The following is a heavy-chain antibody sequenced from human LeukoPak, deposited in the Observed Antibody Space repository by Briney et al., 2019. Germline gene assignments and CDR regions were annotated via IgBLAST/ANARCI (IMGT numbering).Heavy chain of an antibody. CDR1: GFTFSSYA. Sequence: GGSLRLSCAASGFTFSSYAMHWVRQAPGKGLEWVAVISDDGSNKYYADSVKGRFTISRDNSKNTLYLQMNSLRAEDTAVYYCARPHGGYFSGSYHDYWGQGTLVTVSS. V-gene: IGHV3-30-3*01. CDR3: ARPHGGYFSGSYHDY. CDR2: ISDDGSNK. D-gene: IGHD1-26*01. J-gene: IGHJ4*02.